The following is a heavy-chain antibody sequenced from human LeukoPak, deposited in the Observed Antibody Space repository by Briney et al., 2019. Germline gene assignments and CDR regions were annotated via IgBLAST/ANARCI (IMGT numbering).Heavy chain of an antibody. D-gene: IGHD3-9*01. CDR1: GVSISSSN. V-gene: IGHV3-21*01. J-gene: IGHJ4*02. CDR2: ISSSSSYI. Sequence: ETLSLTCTVSGVSISSSNSYWGWIRQPPGKGLEWVSSISSSSSYIYYADSVKGRFTISRDNAKNSLYLQMNSLRAEDTAVYYCARNVLRYFDWLPTWEEIDYWGQGTLVTVSS. CDR3: ARNVLRYFDWLPTWEEIDY.